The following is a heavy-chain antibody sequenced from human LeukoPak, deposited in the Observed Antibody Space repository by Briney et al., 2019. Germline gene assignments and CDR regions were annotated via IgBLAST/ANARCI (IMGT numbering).Heavy chain of an antibody. V-gene: IGHV1-69*01. CDR1: GDTFNNYA. D-gene: IGHD3-10*01. Sequence: GPSVKVSCKASGDTFNNYAFTWVRQAPGQGLEWMGGVIPMFGKANYAQKFQGRVTIIADESTSTSYMELSSLTSEDTAVYYCARTSLARGVFYTPFFDYWGQGTLVTVSS. CDR3: ARTSLARGVFYTPFFDY. CDR2: VIPMFGKA. J-gene: IGHJ4*02.